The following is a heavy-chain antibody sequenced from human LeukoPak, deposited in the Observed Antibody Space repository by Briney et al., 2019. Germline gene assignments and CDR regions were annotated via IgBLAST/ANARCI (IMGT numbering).Heavy chain of an antibody. Sequence: GGSLRLSCAASGVTFSRYWMHWVRQAPGKGLVWVSRIKNDGSGTTYADAVDGRFTISRDNAKNTLYLQMNSLRAEDTAVYYCVREPYCSGGSCYTSGFDCWGQGTLVTVSS. V-gene: IGHV3-74*01. J-gene: IGHJ4*02. CDR2: IKNDGSGT. D-gene: IGHD2-15*01. CDR1: GVTFSRYW. CDR3: VREPYCSGGSCYTSGFDC.